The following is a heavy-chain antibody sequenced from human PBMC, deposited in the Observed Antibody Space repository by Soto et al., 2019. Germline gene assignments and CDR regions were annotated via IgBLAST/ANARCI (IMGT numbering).Heavy chain of an antibody. J-gene: IGHJ6*02. CDR2: IYYSGST. V-gene: IGHV4-31*03. D-gene: IGHD3-16*02. CDR1: GGSISSGGYY. Sequence: QVQLQESGPGLVKPSQTLSLTCTVSGGSISSGGYYWSWIRQHPGKGLEWIGYIYYSGSTYYNPSLKSRVTTSVDTSKNQFSMKLSSVTAADTAVYYCARGGRYSRITFGGVIVYYYYGMDVWGQGTTVTVSS. CDR3: ARGGRYSRITFGGVIVYYYYGMDV.